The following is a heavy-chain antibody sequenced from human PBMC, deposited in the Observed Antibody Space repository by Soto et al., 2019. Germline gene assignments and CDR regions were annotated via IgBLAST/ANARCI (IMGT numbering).Heavy chain of an antibody. D-gene: IGHD2-15*01. J-gene: IGHJ5*02. Sequence: QVQLQESGSGLVKPSQTLSLTCAVSGGSISSAGSSWSWIRQPPGKGLEWIGYIYHTGSTFYNPSLKSRLIISMDTSANQFSLNLTSMTAADTAVYYCARGGGYCGGGSCHSGVWFDPWGQGTLVTVSS. CDR1: GGSISSAGSS. V-gene: IGHV4-30-2*01. CDR3: ARGGGYCGGGSCHSGVWFDP. CDR2: IYHTGST.